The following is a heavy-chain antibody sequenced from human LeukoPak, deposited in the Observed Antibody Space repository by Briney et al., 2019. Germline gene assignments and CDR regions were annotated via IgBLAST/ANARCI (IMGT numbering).Heavy chain of an antibody. CDR1: GGSISSGDPY. V-gene: IGHV4-31*03. D-gene: IGHD5-24*01. CDR3: ASGRDAYKTGY. CDR2: IFYNENT. J-gene: IGHJ4*02. Sequence: PSETLSLTCTVSGGSISSGDPYWSWIRQRPEKGLEWIGCIFYNENTYYNPSLQSRVAISVDTSKNQFSLKLTSVTAADTAVYYCASGRDAYKTGYWGQGTLVTVSS.